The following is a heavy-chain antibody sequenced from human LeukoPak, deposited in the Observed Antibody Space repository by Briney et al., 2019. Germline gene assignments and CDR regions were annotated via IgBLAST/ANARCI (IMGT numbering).Heavy chain of an antibody. J-gene: IGHJ5*02. V-gene: IGHV3-23*01. D-gene: IGHD2-2*01. CDR3: AKGLYQLLSGNNWFDP. CDR1: GFTFSSYA. CDR2: ISGSGGST. Sequence: GGSLRLSCAASGFTFSSYAMSWVRQAPGKGLEWVSAISGSGGSTYYADSVKGRFTISRDNSENTLYLQMNSLRAEDTAVYYCAKGLYQLLSGNNWFDPWGQGTLVTVSS.